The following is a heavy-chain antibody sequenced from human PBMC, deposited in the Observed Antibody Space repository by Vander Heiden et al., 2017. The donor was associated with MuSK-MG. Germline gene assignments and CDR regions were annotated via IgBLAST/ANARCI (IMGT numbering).Heavy chain of an antibody. CDR3: ARDRLTMVRGGINRNWFDP. V-gene: IGHV1-18*01. CDR1: GYTFTSYG. J-gene: IGHJ5*02. CDR2: ISAYNGNT. D-gene: IGHD3-10*01. Sequence: QVQLVQSGAEGKKPGASVKVSCKASGYTFTSYGISWVRQAPGQGLEWMGWISAYNGNTNYAQKLQGRVTMTTDTSTSTAYMELRSLRSEDTAVYYCARDRLTMVRGGINRNWFDPWGQGTLVTVSS.